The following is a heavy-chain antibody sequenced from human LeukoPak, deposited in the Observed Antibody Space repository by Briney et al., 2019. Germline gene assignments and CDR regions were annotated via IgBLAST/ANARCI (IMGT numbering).Heavy chain of an antibody. CDR3: ARVDYDNSGYYNGWWFDP. V-gene: IGHV3-21*01. J-gene: IGHJ5*02. CDR2: ISSSSSYI. CDR1: GFTLSTYS. D-gene: IGHD3-22*01. Sequence: GGSLRLSCGTSGFTLSTYSMNWVRQAPGKRLEWVSSISSSSSYIYYGDSVKGRFTISRDNAKNTLYLQMNGLRVEDTAVYSCARVDYDNSGYYNGWWFDPWGQGTLVTVSS.